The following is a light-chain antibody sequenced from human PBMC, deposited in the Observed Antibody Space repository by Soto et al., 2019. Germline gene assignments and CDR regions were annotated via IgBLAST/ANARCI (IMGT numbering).Light chain of an antibody. CDR2: DAS. CDR3: QQRSNWLT. J-gene: IGKJ4*01. Sequence: EIVLTQSPATLSLSPGERATLSCRASQSVSSSLAWYQQKPGQAPRLLIYDASNRATGIPARFSGSGSGTDFTLTISXXXXXXXAXYXCQQRSNWLTFGGGTKVEIK. CDR1: QSVSSS. V-gene: IGKV3-11*01.